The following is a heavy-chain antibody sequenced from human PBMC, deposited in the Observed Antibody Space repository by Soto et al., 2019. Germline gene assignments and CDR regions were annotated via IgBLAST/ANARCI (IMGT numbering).Heavy chain of an antibody. CDR1: GFTFADYT. CDR3: AKDISLRSRPYGMDV. CDR2: ISWDGGST. J-gene: IGHJ6*02. D-gene: IGHD3-10*01. V-gene: IGHV3-43*01. Sequence: GGSLRLSCAASGFTFADYTMHWVRQAPGKGLEWVSLISWDGGSTYYADSVKGRFTISRDNSKNSLYLQMNSLRTEDTALYYCAKDISLRSRPYGMDVWGQGTTVTV.